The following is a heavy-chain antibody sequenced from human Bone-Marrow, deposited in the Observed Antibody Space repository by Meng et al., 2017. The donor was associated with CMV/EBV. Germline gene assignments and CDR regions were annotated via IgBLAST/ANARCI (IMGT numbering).Heavy chain of an antibody. CDR3: AGSKRSGNYLTYYYYYDMDV. CDR1: GFTFSSYW. V-gene: IGHV3-7*01. Sequence: GGSLRLSCTASGFTFSSYWMTWVRQAPGKGLEWVANIKQDGSEKYYVDSVKGRFTISKDSAKNSLYLQMGSLRAEDMAVYYCAGSKRSGNYLTYYYYYDMDVWGQGTTVTVSS. CDR2: IKQDGSEK. J-gene: IGHJ6*02. D-gene: IGHD3-10*01.